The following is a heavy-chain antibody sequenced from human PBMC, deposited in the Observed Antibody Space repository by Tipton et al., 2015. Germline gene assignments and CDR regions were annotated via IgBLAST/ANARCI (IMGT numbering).Heavy chain of an antibody. J-gene: IGHJ5*02. CDR3: ARDSTSEGNWFDP. CDR2: IIPIVNIT. Sequence: QSGAEVKKPGSSMKVSCKAVGGSFSPYAITWVRQAPGQGLEWMGYIIPIVNITNYAQQFHGRVTITADKSASTVYLDVTSLSSEDTGVYYCARDSTSEGNWFDPWGQGTLVTVSS. D-gene: IGHD6-13*01. V-gene: IGHV1-69*04. CDR1: GGSFSPYA.